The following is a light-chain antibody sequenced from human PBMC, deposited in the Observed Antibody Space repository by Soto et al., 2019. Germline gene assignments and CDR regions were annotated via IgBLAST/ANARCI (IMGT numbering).Light chain of an antibody. J-gene: IGKJ5*01. Sequence: EIVLTQSACTLSLSPGERATLSWWASQSVSSSYLAWYQQKPGQAPRLLLYGASSRATGIPDRFSGSGSGTDFTLTISRLEPEDFAVYYCQQYGSSPRITFGQGTRLEIK. V-gene: IGKV3-20*01. CDR1: QSVSSSY. CDR2: GAS. CDR3: QQYGSSPRIT.